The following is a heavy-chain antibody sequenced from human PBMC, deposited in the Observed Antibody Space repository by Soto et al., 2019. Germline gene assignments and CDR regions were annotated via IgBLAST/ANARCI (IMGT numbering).Heavy chain of an antibody. J-gene: IGHJ6*03. CDR2: MNPNSGNT. CDR3: QINYLSGEHYYYYMDV. D-gene: IGHD2-15*01. Sequence: QVQLVQSGAEVKKPGASVKVSCKASGYTFTSYDINWVRQATGQGLEWMGWMNPNSGNTGYAQKFHGRVTMTRNSSISTAYMDLSRLRSEDTGLYYCQINYLSGEHYYYYMDVWGKGNTVTVSS. CDR1: GYTFTSYD. V-gene: IGHV1-8*01.